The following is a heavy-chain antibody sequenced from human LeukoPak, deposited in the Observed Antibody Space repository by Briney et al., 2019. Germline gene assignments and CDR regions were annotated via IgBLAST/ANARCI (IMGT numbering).Heavy chain of an antibody. V-gene: IGHV1-69*06. CDR2: IIPIFGTA. J-gene: IGHJ3*02. CDR1: GGTFSSYA. Sequence: SVKVSCKASGGTFSSYAISWVRQAPGQGLEWMGGIIPIFGTANYAQKFQGRVTITADKSTSTAYMELSSLRSEDTAVYYCARDRTYYDFWSGYFDAFDIWGQGTMVTVSS. D-gene: IGHD3-3*01. CDR3: ARDRTYYDFWSGYFDAFDI.